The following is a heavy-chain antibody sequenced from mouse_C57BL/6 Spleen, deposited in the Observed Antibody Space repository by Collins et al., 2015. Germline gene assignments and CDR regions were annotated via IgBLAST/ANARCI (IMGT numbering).Heavy chain of an antibody. CDR1: GYTFTDYE. CDR2: FDPETGGT. CDR3: TRALTTIDY. V-gene: IGHV1-15*01. J-gene: IGHJ2*01. Sequence: QVQLQQSGAELVRPGASVTLSCKASGYTFTDYEIHWVKQTPVHGLEWIGTFDPETGGTAYNQRFEGKAILTADKSSSTAYMELRSLTSEDSAVYYCTRALTTIDYWGQGTTLTVSS.